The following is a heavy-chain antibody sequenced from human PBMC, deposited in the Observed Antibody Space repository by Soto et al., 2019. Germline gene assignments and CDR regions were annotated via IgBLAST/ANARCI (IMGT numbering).Heavy chain of an antibody. CDR3: VRGNYDSSVLYLAGWFDP. V-gene: IGHV1-2*02. D-gene: IGHD3-22*01. J-gene: IGHJ5*02. CDR1: GYTFTGYY. Sequence: ASVKVSCKASGYTFTGYYIHWVRQAPGQGLEWMGWIIPGSGGTKYAQKFQGRVTVTGDTSTSTVYMELSRLTSDDTAVYYCVRGNYDSSVLYLAGWFDPWGHGTLVTVSS. CDR2: IIPGSGGT.